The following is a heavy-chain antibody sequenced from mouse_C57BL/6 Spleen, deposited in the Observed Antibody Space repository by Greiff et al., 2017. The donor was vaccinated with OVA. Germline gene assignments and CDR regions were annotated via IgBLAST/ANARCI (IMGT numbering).Heavy chain of an antibody. Sequence: VQLVESGPELVKPGASVKISCKASGYAFRSSWMNWVKQRPGQGLEWIGRIYPGDGDTNYNGKFKGKATLTADKSSSTAYMQLSSLTSEDSAVYFCAGYRAMDDWGQGTSVTVSS. J-gene: IGHJ4*01. D-gene: IGHD1-2*01. CDR1: GYAFRSSW. CDR2: IYPGDGDT. V-gene: IGHV1-82*01. CDR3: AGYRAMDD.